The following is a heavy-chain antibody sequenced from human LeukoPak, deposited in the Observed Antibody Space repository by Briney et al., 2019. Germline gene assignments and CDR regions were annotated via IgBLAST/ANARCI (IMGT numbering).Heavy chain of an antibody. J-gene: IGHJ3*02. V-gene: IGHV4-59*08. D-gene: IGHD6-13*01. CDR2: IYYSGST. CDR3: ARLSKQLTTGNPFDI. Sequence: SETLSLTCAVYGGSFSGYYWSWIRQPPGKGLEWIGYIYYSGSTNYNPSLKSRVTISVDTSKNQFSLTLSSVTAADTAVYYCARLSKQLTTGNPFDIWGQGTMVTFSS. CDR1: GGSFSGYY.